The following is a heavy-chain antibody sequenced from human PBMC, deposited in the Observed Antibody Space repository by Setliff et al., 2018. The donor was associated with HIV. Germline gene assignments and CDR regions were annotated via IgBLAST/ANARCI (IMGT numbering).Heavy chain of an antibody. J-gene: IGHJ6*03. CDR1: GGTFGSHA. CDR2: NIPMFGTV. CDR3: ARGEVIIDSYYYMNV. Sequence: SVKVSCKASGGTFGSHAISWVRQAPGQGLEWLGGNIPMFGTVSYAQKFQGRVTITTDESTSTAYMDLSSLRYEDTAIYYCARGEVIIDSYYYMNVWGKGTTVTVSS. V-gene: IGHV1-69*05.